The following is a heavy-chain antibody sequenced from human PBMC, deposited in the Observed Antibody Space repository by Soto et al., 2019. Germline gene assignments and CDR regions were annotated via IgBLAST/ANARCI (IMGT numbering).Heavy chain of an antibody. CDR2: IKQDGSQK. J-gene: IGHJ4*02. Sequence: PGGSLRLSXAASGLTFSSYWMSWVRQAPGKGLEWVANIKQDGSQKYYVDSVKGRFTISRDNAKNSLYLRMNSLRVEDTAVYYCASAYYYDSSGYSPGGYWGQGTLVTVSS. CDR1: GLTFSSYW. CDR3: ASAYYYDSSGYSPGGY. D-gene: IGHD3-22*01. V-gene: IGHV3-7*01.